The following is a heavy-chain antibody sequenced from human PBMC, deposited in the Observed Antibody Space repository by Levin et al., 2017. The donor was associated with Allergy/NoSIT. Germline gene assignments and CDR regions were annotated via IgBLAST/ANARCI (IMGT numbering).Heavy chain of an antibody. CDR3: VRHGATVTSYHYYYYYGFDV. CDR1: GDSIRSTSYY. D-gene: IGHD4-11*01. CDR2: ISYSGTT. J-gene: IGHJ6*02. Sequence: HSQTLSLTCSVSGDSIRSTSYYWGWIRQPPGKGLEWIGSISYSGTTDYNPSLKSRVTISVDTSKNHFSLNLNSLTAADTAAYYCVRHGATVTSYHYYYYYGFDVWGQGTTVTVTS. V-gene: IGHV4-39*01.